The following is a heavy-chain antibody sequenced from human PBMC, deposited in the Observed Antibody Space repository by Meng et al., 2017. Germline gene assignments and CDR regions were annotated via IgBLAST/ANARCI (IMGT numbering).Heavy chain of an antibody. CDR2: IIPIFGTA. V-gene: IGHV1-69*01. J-gene: IGHJ4*02. Sequence: QVQLLQSGAEVKKPGSSLKVSCTASGGTFSSYAISWVRQAPGQGLEWMGGIIPIFGTANYAQKFQGRVTITADESTSTAYMELSSLRSEDTAVYYCAREGPCGGDCSGFDYWGQGTLVTVSS. D-gene: IGHD2-21*02. CDR1: GGTFSSYA. CDR3: AREGPCGGDCSGFDY.